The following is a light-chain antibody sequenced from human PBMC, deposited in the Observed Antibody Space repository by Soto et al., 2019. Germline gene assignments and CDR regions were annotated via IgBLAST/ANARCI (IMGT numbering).Light chain of an antibody. V-gene: IGKV3-20*01. J-gene: IGKJ1*01. CDR3: QQYGSSPPSWT. CDR1: QSVSSSY. CDR2: GAS. Sequence: ETVLTQSPGTLSLSPGERATLSCRASQSVSSSYLAWYQQKSGQAPRLLIYGASSRATGIPDRFSGSGSGTDFTLTISRLEPEDFAVYYCQQYGSSPPSWTFDQGTKVEIK.